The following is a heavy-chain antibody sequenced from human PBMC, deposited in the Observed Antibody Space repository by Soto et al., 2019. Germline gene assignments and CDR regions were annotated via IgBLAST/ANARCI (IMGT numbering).Heavy chain of an antibody. Sequence: TSETLSIACTVSGGSISSGDYYWSWILQPPGKGLEWIGYIYYSGSTYYNPSLKSRVTISVDTSKNQFSLKLSSVTAADTAVYYCARAASITMIVVVNNYYFDYWGQGTLVTVSS. D-gene: IGHD3-22*01. CDR1: GGSISSGDYY. CDR2: IYYSGST. J-gene: IGHJ4*02. CDR3: ARAASITMIVVVNNYYFDY. V-gene: IGHV4-30-4*01.